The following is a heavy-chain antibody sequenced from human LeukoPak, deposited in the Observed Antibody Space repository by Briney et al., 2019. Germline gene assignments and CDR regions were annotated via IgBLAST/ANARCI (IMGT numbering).Heavy chain of an antibody. CDR1: GYIFTNCW. D-gene: IGHD3-16*01. CDR3: ARLLDNYDY. CDR2: IHPSDSDT. J-gene: IGHJ4*02. Sequence: PGESLKISCEGSGYIFTNCWIGWVRQMPGKGLEWMGIIHPSDSDTRYSPSFEGQVTISADRFTSTAYLQWSSLRASDTAMYYCARLLDNYDYWGQGTLVTVSS. V-gene: IGHV5-51*01.